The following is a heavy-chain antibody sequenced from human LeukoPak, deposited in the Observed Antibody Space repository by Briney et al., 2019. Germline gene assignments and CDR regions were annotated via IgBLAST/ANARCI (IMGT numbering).Heavy chain of an antibody. CDR2: IIPILGIA. Sequence: GASVKVSCKASGGTFSSYAISWVRQAPGQGLEWMGRIIPILGIANYAQKFQGRVTITADKSTSTAYMELSSLRSEGTAVYYCARSTGRYGSGSYYNPPFDYWGQGTLVTVSS. J-gene: IGHJ4*02. V-gene: IGHV1-69*04. D-gene: IGHD3-10*01. CDR3: ARSTGRYGSGSYYNPPFDY. CDR1: GGTFSSYA.